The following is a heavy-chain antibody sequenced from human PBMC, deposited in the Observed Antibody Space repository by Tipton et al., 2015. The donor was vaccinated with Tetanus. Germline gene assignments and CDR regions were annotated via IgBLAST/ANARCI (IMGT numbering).Heavy chain of an antibody. V-gene: IGHV5-10-1*01. D-gene: IGHD6-19*01. Sequence: QLVQSGAEVKKPGESLRISCKGSGYSFTSYWISWVRQMPGKGLEWMGRIDASDSYTNYSPSFQGHVTISADKSISTAYLQWISLKASDTAMYYCASPSGVSSGWYYFDYWGQGTLVTVSS. CDR2: IDASDSYT. CDR1: GYSFTSYW. J-gene: IGHJ4*02. CDR3: ASPSGVSSGWYYFDY.